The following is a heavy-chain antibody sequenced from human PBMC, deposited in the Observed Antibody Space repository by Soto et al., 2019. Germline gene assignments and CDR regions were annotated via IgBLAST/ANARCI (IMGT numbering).Heavy chain of an antibody. CDR1: GYTFTGYY. J-gene: IGHJ6*02. CDR3: ATGSSGWEDGMDV. CDR2: INPNSGGT. D-gene: IGHD6-19*01. V-gene: IGHV1-2*04. Sequence: GVSVKVSCKASGYTFTGYYMHWVRQAPGQGLEWMGWINPNSGGTNYAQKFQGWVTMTRDTSISTAYMKLSRLRSDDSAVYYCATGSSGWEDGMDVWGQGTTLTVSS.